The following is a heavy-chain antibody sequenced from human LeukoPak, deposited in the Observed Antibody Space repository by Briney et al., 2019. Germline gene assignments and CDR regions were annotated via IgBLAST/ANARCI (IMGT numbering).Heavy chain of an antibody. J-gene: IGHJ4*02. Sequence: ASVKVSCKASGYTFTSYDINWVRQATGQGLEWMGWINPNSGGTNYAQKFQGRVTMTRDTSISTAYMELSRLRSDDTAVYYCASSVGATTPFDYWGQGTLVTVSS. CDR1: GYTFTSYD. CDR2: INPNSGGT. CDR3: ASSVGATTPFDY. V-gene: IGHV1-2*02. D-gene: IGHD1-26*01.